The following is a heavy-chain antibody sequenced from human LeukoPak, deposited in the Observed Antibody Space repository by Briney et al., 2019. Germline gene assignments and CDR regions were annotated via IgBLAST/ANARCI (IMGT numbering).Heavy chain of an antibody. V-gene: IGHV4-61*02. CDR1: GGSITSAGYS. J-gene: IGHJ4*02. CDR3: ARGYCTSTSCSENRYYFDS. CDR2: IYSSGST. D-gene: IGHD2-2*01. Sequence: SETLSLTCTVSGGSITSAGYSWGWIRQPAGKGLEWIGRIYSSGSTNSNPSLKSRVTISVDTSKNQFSLKLRSVTAADTAVYFCARGYCTSTSCSENRYYFDSRGQGALVTVSS.